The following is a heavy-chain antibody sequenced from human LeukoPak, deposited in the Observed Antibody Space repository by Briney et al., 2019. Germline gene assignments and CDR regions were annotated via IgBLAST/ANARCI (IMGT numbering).Heavy chain of an antibody. CDR1: GFTFSNYW. CDR3: ARDPYSSSWSYGMDV. D-gene: IGHD6-13*01. V-gene: IGHV3-7*05. CDR2: IKHDGSEQ. J-gene: IGHJ6*02. Sequence: QPGGSLRLSCTASGFTFSNYWMSWVRQTPEKGLEWLANIKHDGSEQVYVDSVKGRFTISRDNAKNSLYLQMNSLRAEDTAVYYCARDPYSSSWSYGMDVWGQGTTVTVSS.